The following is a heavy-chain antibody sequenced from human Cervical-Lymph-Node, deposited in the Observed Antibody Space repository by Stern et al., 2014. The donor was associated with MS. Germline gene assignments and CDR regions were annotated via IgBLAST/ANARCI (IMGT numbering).Heavy chain of an antibody. CDR3: ARRVTRNNFDS. CDR2: IDPNSGGT. D-gene: IGHD4-17*01. J-gene: IGHJ4*02. V-gene: IGHV1-2*06. CDR1: GYTFTNYY. Sequence: QVQLGQSGAEVKKPGASMKVSCKASGYTFTNYYIHWVRQAPGPGLEWMGRIDPNSGGTKYARPFQGRVPMTRDSSVHTPYLEVGRLMSDDTAVYYCARRVTRNNFDSWGQGTLVTVSS.